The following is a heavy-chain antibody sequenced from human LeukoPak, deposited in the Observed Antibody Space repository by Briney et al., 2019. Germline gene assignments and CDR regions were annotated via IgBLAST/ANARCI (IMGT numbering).Heavy chain of an antibody. D-gene: IGHD2-2*01. CDR3: ARGQLVVPAANDY. CDR2: IKQDGSEK. Sequence: GGSLRLSCAASGFTFSSYWMSWVRQAPGKGLEWVANIKQDGSEKYYVDSVKGRFTISRDNAKNSLYLQMNSLRAEDTAVYYCARGQLVVPAANDYWGQGTLVTVSS. V-gene: IGHV3-7*01. J-gene: IGHJ4*02. CDR1: GFTFSSYW.